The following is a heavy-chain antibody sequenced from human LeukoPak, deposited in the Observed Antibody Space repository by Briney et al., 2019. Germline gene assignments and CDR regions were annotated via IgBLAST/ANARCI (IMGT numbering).Heavy chain of an antibody. Sequence: GASVKVSCKASGGTFSSYAISWVRQAPGQGLEWMGGIIPIFGTANYAQKFQGRVTITADESTSTAYMGLSSLRSEDTAVYYCARDRTERLRYFDWSKRGYFDYWGQGTLVTVSS. CDR3: ARDRTERLRYFDWSKRGYFDY. V-gene: IGHV1-69*13. J-gene: IGHJ4*02. CDR2: IIPIFGTA. CDR1: GGTFSSYA. D-gene: IGHD3-9*01.